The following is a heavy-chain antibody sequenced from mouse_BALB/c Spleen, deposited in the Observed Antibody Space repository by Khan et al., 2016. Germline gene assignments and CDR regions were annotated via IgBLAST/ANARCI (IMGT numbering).Heavy chain of an antibody. CDR1: GFNIKDTY. D-gene: IGHD1-1*01. CDR3: ARGLYYYGSSYYALDY. Sequence: VQLQQSGAELVKPGASVKLSCTASGFNIKDTYIHWVKQRPEQGLQWIGRIDPANGNTKYDPKFQGKATITADKSSNTAYLPLSSLTSEDTAVYYCARGLYYYGSSYYALDYWGQGTSVTVSS. J-gene: IGHJ4*01. CDR2: IDPANGNT. V-gene: IGHV14-3*02.